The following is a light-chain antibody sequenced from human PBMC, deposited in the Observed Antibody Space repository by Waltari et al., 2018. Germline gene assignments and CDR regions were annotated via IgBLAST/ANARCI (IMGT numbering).Light chain of an antibody. CDR1: RSKIGNNS. J-gene: IGLJ7*01. CDR3: GTWDSSLSGAV. Sequence: QSVLTQPPSVSAAPGQRVTISCSGGRSKIGNNSVSWYRQFPGTAPKPLIYEDTERPSGIAGRFSGSKSGTSATLDITGLQAGDEADYYCGTWDSSLSGAVFGGGTHLTVL. CDR2: EDT. V-gene: IGLV1-51*02.